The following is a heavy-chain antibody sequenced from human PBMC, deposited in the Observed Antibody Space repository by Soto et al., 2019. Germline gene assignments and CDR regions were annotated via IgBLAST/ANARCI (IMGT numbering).Heavy chain of an antibody. V-gene: IGHV3-30*18. CDR1: GFTFSSYG. Sequence: GGSLRLSCAASGFTFSSYGMHWVRQAPGKGLEWVAVISYDGSNKYYADSVKGRFTISRDNSKNTLYLQMNSLRAEDTAVYYCAKDRPPMVLGYYFDYWGQGTLVT. CDR2: ISYDGSNK. J-gene: IGHJ4*02. CDR3: AKDRPPMVLGYYFDY. D-gene: IGHD3-10*01.